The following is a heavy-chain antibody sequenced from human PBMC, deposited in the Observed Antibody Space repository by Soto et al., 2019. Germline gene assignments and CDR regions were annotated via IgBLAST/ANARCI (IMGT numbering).Heavy chain of an antibody. V-gene: IGHV1-69*13. Sequence: ASVEVSCEASGGSFSSYAISGVRQAPGQGLEWMGGIIPIFGTANYAQKSQGRVTITADESTSTAYMELSSLRSEDTAVYYCARFVGSDYGYYYYGMDVWGQGTTVTVSS. D-gene: IGHD4-17*01. CDR2: IIPIFGTA. CDR1: GGSFSSYA. J-gene: IGHJ6*02. CDR3: ARFVGSDYGYYYYGMDV.